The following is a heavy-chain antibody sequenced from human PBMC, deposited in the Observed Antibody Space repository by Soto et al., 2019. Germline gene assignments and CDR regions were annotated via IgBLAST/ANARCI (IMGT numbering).Heavy chain of an antibody. CDR2: IYHSGST. J-gene: IGHJ6*02. CDR1: GGSISNHY. V-gene: IGHV4-59*08. Sequence: QLQLQESGPGLVNPSETLSLTCTVSGGSISNHYCSWFRQPPGKGLEWIGYIYHSGSTSYNPSLKSRVTMSGDSSKNQFSLMLNSVTATDTAIYYCARQGFGELHGLVDVWGQGTTVTVSS. D-gene: IGHD3-10*01. CDR3: ARQGFGELHGLVDV.